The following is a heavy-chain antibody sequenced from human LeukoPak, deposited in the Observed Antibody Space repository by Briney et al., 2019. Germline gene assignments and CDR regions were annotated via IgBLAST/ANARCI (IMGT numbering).Heavy chain of an antibody. J-gene: IGHJ6*02. CDR3: ARGQPPSYYDMDV. D-gene: IGHD6-13*01. CDR1: GFTFSSYG. Sequence: GGSLRLSCAASGFTFSSYGMHWVGHAPGKGLEGVAVIWSDGSSKHYADSVKGRFTISRDNSKNTLYLQMSSLRAEDTALYYCARGQPPSYYDMDVWGQGTTVTVSS. CDR2: IWSDGSSK. V-gene: IGHV3-33*01.